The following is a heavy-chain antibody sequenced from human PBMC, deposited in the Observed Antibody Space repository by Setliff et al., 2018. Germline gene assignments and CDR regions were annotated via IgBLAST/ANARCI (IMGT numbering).Heavy chain of an antibody. Sequence: PGGSLRLSCAGSGFTFNTYWMTWVRQAPGKGLEWVASITDDGSKTYYADSVKGRFTISRDNAKNSLYLQMNSLRAEDTAVYYCARGLGEITMVRGVRVKWGQGTLVTVSS. CDR2: ITDDGSKT. CDR1: GFTFNTYW. D-gene: IGHD3-10*01. CDR3: ARGLGEITMVRGVRVK. V-gene: IGHV3-7*01. J-gene: IGHJ4*02.